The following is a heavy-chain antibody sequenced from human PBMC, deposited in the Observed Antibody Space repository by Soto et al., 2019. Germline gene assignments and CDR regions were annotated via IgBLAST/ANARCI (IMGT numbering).Heavy chain of an antibody. D-gene: IGHD3-22*01. CDR2: ISSSSSTI. Sequence: PGGSLRLSCAASGFTLSSYSMNWVRQAPGKGLEWVSYISSSSSTIYYADSVKGRFTISRDNAKNSLYLQMNSLRDEDTAVYYCARKTFTYYYDSSGYYPYAAFDIWGQGTMVTVSS. J-gene: IGHJ3*02. V-gene: IGHV3-48*02. CDR1: GFTLSSYS. CDR3: ARKTFTYYYDSSGYYPYAAFDI.